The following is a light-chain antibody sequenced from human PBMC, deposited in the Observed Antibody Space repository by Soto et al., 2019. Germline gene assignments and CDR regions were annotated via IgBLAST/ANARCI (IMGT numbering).Light chain of an antibody. CDR2: ATS. Sequence: DIQMAQSPSSLSSSVGDRVTIACRASQSITKYVNWIQQKPGKAPKLLIYATSSLQSGVSSRFSGSGSGTDFTLTISSLQPEDFATYYCQQSYSAPLTFGGGTTVDIK. J-gene: IGKJ4*01. CDR1: QSITKY. CDR3: QQSYSAPLT. V-gene: IGKV1-39*01.